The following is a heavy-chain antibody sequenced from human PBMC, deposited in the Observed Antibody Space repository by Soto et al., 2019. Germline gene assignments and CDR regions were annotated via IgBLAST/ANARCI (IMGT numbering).Heavy chain of an antibody. Sequence: GGSLRLSCAASGFTFSSYAMIWVRQAPGKGLEWVSAISGSGGSTYYADSVKGCFTISRDNSKHTVYLHMNSLRAECTAVYYCAKEGGSGSYMDVWGKGTTVTVSS. CDR2: ISGSGGST. CDR3: AKEGGSGSYMDV. D-gene: IGHD3-10*01. CDR1: GFTFSSYA. J-gene: IGHJ6*04. V-gene: IGHV3-23*01.